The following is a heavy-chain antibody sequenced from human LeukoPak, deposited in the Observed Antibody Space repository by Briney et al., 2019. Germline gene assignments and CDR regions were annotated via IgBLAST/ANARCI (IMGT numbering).Heavy chain of an antibody. CDR3: AKDRHAPGRYCSSTTCFPFDS. CDR2: TSSSGSTI. D-gene: IGHD2-2*01. CDR1: GFSFSYQG. V-gene: IGHV3-48*01. Sequence: GESLRLSCAGSGFSFSYQGMTWVRQAPGKGLERVSYTSSSGSTIYYADSVKGRFTISRDNSKSTLYLQMNSLRAEDTAVYYCAKDRHAPGRYCSSTTCFPFDSWGQGTLVTVSS. J-gene: IGHJ5*01.